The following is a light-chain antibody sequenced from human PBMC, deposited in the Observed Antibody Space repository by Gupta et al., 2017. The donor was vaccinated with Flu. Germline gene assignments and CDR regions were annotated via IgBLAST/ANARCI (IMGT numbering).Light chain of an antibody. J-gene: IGKJ3*01. Sequence: DIVMTQTPASLPVNPGEPASISCRSSQSLLHSNGYNYLHWDLQNPGQSPQLLIYRGDKHTSVRKSRFSRSSGASDFTLISSMGPAEDVVVYCSMQDTEPLFGHGTRVDMK. CDR2: RGD. CDR3: MQDTEPL. CDR1: QSLLHSNGYNY. V-gene: IGKV2-28*01.